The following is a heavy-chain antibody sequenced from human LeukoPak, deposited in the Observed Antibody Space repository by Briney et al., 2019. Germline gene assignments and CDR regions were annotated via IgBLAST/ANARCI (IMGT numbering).Heavy chain of an antibody. J-gene: IGHJ4*02. CDR2: INHSGST. CDR3: ARGISDY. V-gene: IGHV4-39*07. Sequence: SETLSLTCTVSGGSISSSSYYWGWIRQPPGKGLEWIGEINHSGSTNYNPSLKSRVTISVDTSKNQFSLKLSSVTAADTAVYYCARGISDYWGQGTLVTVSS. CDR1: GGSISSSSYY. D-gene: IGHD2/OR15-2a*01.